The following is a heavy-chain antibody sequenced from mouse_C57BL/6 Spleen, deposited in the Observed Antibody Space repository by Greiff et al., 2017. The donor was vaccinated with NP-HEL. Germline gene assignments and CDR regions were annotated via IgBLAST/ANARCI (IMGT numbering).Heavy chain of an antibody. V-gene: IGHV14-4*01. CDR3: TTSYSNYVFAY. D-gene: IGHD2-5*01. J-gene: IGHJ3*01. Sequence: EVQLQQSGAELVRPGASVKLSCTASGFNIKDDYMHWVKQRPEQGLEWIGWIDPENGDTEYASKFQGKATITADTSSNTAYLQLSSLTSEDTAVYYCTTSYSNYVFAYWGQGTLVTVSA. CDR2: IDPENGDT. CDR1: GFNIKDDY.